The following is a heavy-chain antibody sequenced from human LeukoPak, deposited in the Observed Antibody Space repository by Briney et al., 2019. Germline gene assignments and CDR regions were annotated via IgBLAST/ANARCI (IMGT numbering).Heavy chain of an antibody. Sequence: SETLSLTCTVSRGSISSYYWSWIRQPPGQGLEWIGSMCFSGSTNYNPSLKSRVTISIDTSKNQFPLKLTSVTAAETAVYYCARRIVERHTIEDDNWFDPWGQGILVTVSS. J-gene: IGHJ5*02. CDR1: RGSISSYY. V-gene: IGHV4-59*08. D-gene: IGHD2-15*01. CDR3: ARRIVERHTIEDDNWFDP. CDR2: MCFSGST.